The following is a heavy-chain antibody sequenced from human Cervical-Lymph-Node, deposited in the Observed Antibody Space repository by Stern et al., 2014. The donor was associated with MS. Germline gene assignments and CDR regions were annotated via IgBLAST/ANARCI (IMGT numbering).Heavy chain of an antibody. Sequence: VQLLESGGGVVQPGRSLRLSCAASGFTFNIYGMHWVRQAPGKGLEGGAGIAYDESKKYYAESVKGRFPISRYNSKNTLYVQMNSLRVEDAAVYYCAKDRERFFRGGGMDVWGQGTTVTVSS. CDR1: GFTFNIYG. D-gene: IGHD3-3*01. CDR3: AKDRERFFRGGGMDV. V-gene: IGHV3-30*18. CDR2: IAYDESKK. J-gene: IGHJ6*02.